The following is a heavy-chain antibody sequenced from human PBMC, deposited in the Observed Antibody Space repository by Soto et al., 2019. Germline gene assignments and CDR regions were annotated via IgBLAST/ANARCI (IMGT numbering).Heavy chain of an antibody. J-gene: IGHJ6*02. CDR3: AKNPCGGSGGNCYSGGYYYYYNGMDV. V-gene: IGHV4-59*01. D-gene: IGHD2-15*01. CDR2: IYYSGST. Sequence: PSETLSLTCTVSGGSSSSYYWSWIRQPPGKGLEWIGYIYYSGSTNYNPSLKSRVTISVDTSKNQFSLKLSSVTAADTAVYYCAKNPCGGSGGNCYSGGYYYYYNGMDVWGQGTTVTVSS. CDR1: GGSSSSYY.